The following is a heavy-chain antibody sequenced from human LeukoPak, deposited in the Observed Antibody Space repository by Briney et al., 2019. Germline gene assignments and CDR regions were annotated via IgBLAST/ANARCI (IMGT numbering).Heavy chain of an antibody. D-gene: IGHD1-26*01. CDR2: ISISSNYI. J-gene: IGHJ3*02. Sequence: PGGALRLSCAASGFTFSRYSMNWVRQAPGKGGEGVSSISISSNYIYYADSVKGGFTISRDNSKNTLYLQMNSLRAEATAVYYCARGGSYLSAFDIWGQGTMVTVSS. V-gene: IGHV3-21*04. CDR1: GFTFSRYS. CDR3: ARGGSYLSAFDI.